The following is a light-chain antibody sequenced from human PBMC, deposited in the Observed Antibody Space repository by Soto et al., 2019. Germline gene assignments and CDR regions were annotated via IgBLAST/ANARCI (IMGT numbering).Light chain of an antibody. CDR2: WAS. CDR3: QQYYSTWT. CDR1: QSFLYSSNNKNY. Sequence: DIGMTQSPDSLAVSLGERATMNCKSSQSFLYSSNNKNYLAWYQQKPGQPPKLLIYWASTRESGVPDRFSGSGSGTDFTLTISSPQAEDVAVYYCQQYYSTWTFGQGTKVDI. J-gene: IGKJ1*01. V-gene: IGKV4-1*01.